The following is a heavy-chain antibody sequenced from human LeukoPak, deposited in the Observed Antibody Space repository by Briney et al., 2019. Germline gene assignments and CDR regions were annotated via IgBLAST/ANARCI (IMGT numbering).Heavy chain of an antibody. V-gene: IGHV4-39*01. J-gene: IGHJ4*02. CDR3: ARQGGGWYHFDY. Sequence: SETLSLTCTVSGGSISSSSYYWGWIRQPPGKGLEWIGSIYYSGSTYYNPSLKSRVTISVDTSKNQFSLRLSSVTAADTAVYCCARQGGGWYHFDYWGQGTLVTVSS. D-gene: IGHD6-19*01. CDR2: IYYSGST. CDR1: GGSISSSSYY.